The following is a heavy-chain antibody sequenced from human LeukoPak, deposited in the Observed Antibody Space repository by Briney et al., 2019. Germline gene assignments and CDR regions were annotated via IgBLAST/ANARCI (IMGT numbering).Heavy chain of an antibody. Sequence: PGGSLRLSCAVSGVXVSSNHISWVRQAPGKGLEWVSAIYSGGGTYYADSVKGRFTLSRDISKNTLYLQMNSLRAEDAAVYYCVRDASWGQGTLVTVSS. J-gene: IGHJ4*02. CDR3: VRDAS. V-gene: IGHV3-66*01. CDR2: IYSGGGT. CDR1: GVXVSSNH.